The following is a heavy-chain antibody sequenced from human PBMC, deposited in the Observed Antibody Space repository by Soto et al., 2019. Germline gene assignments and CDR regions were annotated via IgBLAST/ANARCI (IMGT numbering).Heavy chain of an antibody. CDR2: INHSGST. CDR1: GGSFSGYY. Sequence: SETLSLTCAVYGGSFSGYYWSWIRQPPGKGLEWIGEINHSGSTNYNPSLKSRVTISVDTSKNQFSLKLSSVTAADTAVYYCARGSESSSWHGGWVDPCGQGTLVTVSS. V-gene: IGHV4-34*01. D-gene: IGHD6-13*01. J-gene: IGHJ5*02. CDR3: ARGSESSSWHGGWVDP.